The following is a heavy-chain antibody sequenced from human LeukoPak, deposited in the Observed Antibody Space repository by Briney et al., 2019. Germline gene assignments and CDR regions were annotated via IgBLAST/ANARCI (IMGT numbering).Heavy chain of an antibody. CDR1: GFTFSNYG. CDR2: IWFDGRNK. V-gene: IGHV3-33*01. J-gene: IGHJ4*02. Sequence: GGSLRLSCAASGFTFSNYGMHWVRQAPGKGLEWAALIWFDGRNKFHADSVKGRFTISRDNSKNTLFLQMNSLRAEDTAVYYCAREWGPIAVSGGPGYWGQGALVTVSS. CDR3: AREWGPIAVSGGPGY. D-gene: IGHD6-19*01.